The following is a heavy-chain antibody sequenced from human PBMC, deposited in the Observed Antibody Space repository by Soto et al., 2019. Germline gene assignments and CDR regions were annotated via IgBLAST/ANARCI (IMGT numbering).Heavy chain of an antibody. D-gene: IGHD3-22*01. Sequence: QVQLQESGPGLVKPSETLSLTCTVSGGSISNYYWSWIRQPPGKGQEWLAYIYDSGSTNYNPSLKSRVTISVDTSQNQVSLRLSSVAAADTAVYYCARHTTMILFDYWGQGTLVTVSS. CDR1: GGSISNYY. CDR3: ARHTTMILFDY. CDR2: IYDSGST. J-gene: IGHJ4*02. V-gene: IGHV4-59*08.